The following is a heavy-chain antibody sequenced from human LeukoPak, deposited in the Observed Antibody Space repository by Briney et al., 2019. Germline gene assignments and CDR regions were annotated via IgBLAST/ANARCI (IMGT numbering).Heavy chain of an antibody. Sequence: GASVKVSCKASGYTFTSYYIRWVRQAPGQGLEWMGVIIPSGGDTTYAQKFQGRVTMTRDTSTSTVYLELSSLRSDDTAVYFCARRSSWFSLNYWGQGTLVTVSS. CDR1: GYTFTSYY. CDR2: IIPSGGDT. CDR3: ARRSSWFSLNY. J-gene: IGHJ4*02. D-gene: IGHD6-13*01. V-gene: IGHV1-46*01.